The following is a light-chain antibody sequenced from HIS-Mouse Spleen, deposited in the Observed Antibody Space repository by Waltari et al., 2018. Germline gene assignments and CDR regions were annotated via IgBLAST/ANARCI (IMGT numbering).Light chain of an antibody. J-gene: IGLJ2*01. V-gene: IGLV2-23*01. Sequence: PGQSITISCTGTSSDVGSYNLVSWYQQHPGKAPKLMIYEGSKRPSGVSNRFSGSKSGNTASLTISGLQAEDEADYYCCSYAGSSTDVVFGGGTKLTVL. CDR1: SSDVGSYNL. CDR2: EGS. CDR3: CSYAGSSTDVV.